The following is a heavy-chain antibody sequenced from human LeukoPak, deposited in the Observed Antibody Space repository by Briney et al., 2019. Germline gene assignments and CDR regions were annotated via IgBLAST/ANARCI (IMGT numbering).Heavy chain of an antibody. Sequence: SETLSLTCTVSGYSISSGYYWGWIRQPPGKGLEWIGSIYHSGSTYYNPSLKSRVTISVDTSKNQFSLKLSSVTAADTAVYYCAREAHYYGSGPGDYWGQGTLVTVS. D-gene: IGHD3-10*01. CDR2: IYHSGST. CDR1: GYSISSGYY. CDR3: AREAHYYGSGPGDY. V-gene: IGHV4-38-2*02. J-gene: IGHJ4*02.